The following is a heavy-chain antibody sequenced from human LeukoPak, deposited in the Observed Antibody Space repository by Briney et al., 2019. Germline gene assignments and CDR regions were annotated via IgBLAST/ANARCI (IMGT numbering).Heavy chain of an antibody. CDR2: ISAYNGNT. CDR1: GYTFTSYG. V-gene: IGHV1-18*01. J-gene: IGHJ6*02. D-gene: IGHD3-3*01. Sequence: ASVKVSCKASGYTFTSYGISWVRQAPGQGLEWMGWISAYNGNTNYAQKLQGRVTMTTDTSTSTAYMELRSLRSDDTAVYYCARDAIFGVVIMGYYYYGMGVWGQGTTVTVSS. CDR3: ARDAIFGVVIMGYYYYGMGV.